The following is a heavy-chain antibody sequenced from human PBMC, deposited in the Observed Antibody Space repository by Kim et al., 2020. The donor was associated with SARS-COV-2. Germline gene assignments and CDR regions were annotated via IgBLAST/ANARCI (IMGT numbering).Heavy chain of an antibody. D-gene: IGHD3-9*01. J-gene: IGHJ4*02. Sequence: SETLSLTCTVSGGSISSYYWSWIRQPPGKGLEWIGYIYYSGSTNYNPSLKSRVTISVDTSKNQFSLKLSSVTAADTAVYYCARLGTYYDILTGYYNYYFDYWGQGTLVTVSS. CDR1: GGSISSYY. V-gene: IGHV4-59*08. CDR2: IYYSGST. CDR3: ARLGTYYDILTGYYNYYFDY.